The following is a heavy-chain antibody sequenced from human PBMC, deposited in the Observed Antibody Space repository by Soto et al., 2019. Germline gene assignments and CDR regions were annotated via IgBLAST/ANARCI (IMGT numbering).Heavy chain of an antibody. V-gene: IGHV3-30-3*01. CDR2: ISYDESNK. J-gene: IGHJ6*02. CDR1: GFTFSSYS. Sequence: PGGSLRLSCTASGFTFSSYSMHWVRQAPGKGLEWVAVISYDESNKYYADSVKGRFTISRDNSKNTLHLQMNSLRAEDTAVYYCARPLGYCTNGVCYDYYYYGMDVWGQGTTVTVSS. D-gene: IGHD2-8*01. CDR3: ARPLGYCTNGVCYDYYYYGMDV.